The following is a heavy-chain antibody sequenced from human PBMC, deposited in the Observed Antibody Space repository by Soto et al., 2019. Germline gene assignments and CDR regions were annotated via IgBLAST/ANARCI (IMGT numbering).Heavy chain of an antibody. CDR2: FIPIIGGG. J-gene: IGHJ3*01. CDR1: GGTFRNLA. Sequence: QVQLVQSGAEVKKPGSSVKVSCKASGGTFRNLAINWVRQAPGQGLEWMGGFIPIIGGGINAQKFQGRVTITSDESTSTAYMELSSLKSEDTAMYFCARRSVSRSNAFDFWGQGTMVTVSS. CDR3: ARRSVSRSNAFDF. V-gene: IGHV1-69*01.